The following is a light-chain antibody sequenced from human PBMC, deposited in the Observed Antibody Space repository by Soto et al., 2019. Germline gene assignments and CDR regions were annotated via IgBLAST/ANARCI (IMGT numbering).Light chain of an antibody. V-gene: IGKV1-5*03. CDR3: QQYNRYPHT. CDR2: KAS. J-gene: IGKJ2*01. Sequence: DIQMTQSPSTLSASVGDRVTIACRASQSINSWLAWYQQKPGKAPKLLIYKASSLETGVPLRFSGSGSGTEFTLTISSLQPDDFASYYCQQYNRYPHTFGQGTKLDIK. CDR1: QSINSW.